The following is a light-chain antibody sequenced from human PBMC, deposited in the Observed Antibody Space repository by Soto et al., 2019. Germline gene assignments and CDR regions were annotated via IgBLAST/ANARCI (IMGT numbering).Light chain of an antibody. J-gene: IGKJ5*01. CDR2: AAS. Sequence: DIQMTQSPSSLSASVGDRVTITCRASESITSFLNWYQQKPGKAPKLLINAASNLLSGVPSRFSGSGSGTDFTLTISSLQPEDFATYYCQQSYTNPITVGQGTRLEIK. V-gene: IGKV1-39*01. CDR3: QQSYTNPIT. CDR1: ESITSF.